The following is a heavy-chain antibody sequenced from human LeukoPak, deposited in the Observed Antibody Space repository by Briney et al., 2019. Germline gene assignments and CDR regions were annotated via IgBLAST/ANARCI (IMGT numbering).Heavy chain of an antibody. CDR2: IYYSGST. D-gene: IGHD1-26*01. CDR3: ARHSIDVSPLVATLTWFDP. J-gene: IGHJ5*02. V-gene: IGHV4-59*08. CDR1: GGSISSYY. Sequence: SETLSLTCTVSGGSISSYYWSWIRQPPGKGLEWIGYIYYSGSTNYNPSLKSRVTISVDTSKNQFPLKLTSVTAADTAVYYCARHSIDVSPLVATLTWFDPWGQGTLVTVSS.